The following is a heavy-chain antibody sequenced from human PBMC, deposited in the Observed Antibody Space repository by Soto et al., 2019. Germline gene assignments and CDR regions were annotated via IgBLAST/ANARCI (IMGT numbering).Heavy chain of an antibody. Sequence: QVQLVESGGGVVQPGRSLRLSCAASGFTFSSYAMHWVRQAPGKVLEWVAVISYDGSNKYYADSVKGRFTISRDNSKNTLYLQMNSLRAEDSAVYYCARGATVWELRKPGYYYYGMDVCGQGTTLTVSS. CDR1: GFTFSSYA. CDR2: ISYDGSNK. J-gene: IGHJ6*02. V-gene: IGHV3-30-3*01. CDR3: ARGATVWELRKPGYYYYGMDV. D-gene: IGHD1-26*01.